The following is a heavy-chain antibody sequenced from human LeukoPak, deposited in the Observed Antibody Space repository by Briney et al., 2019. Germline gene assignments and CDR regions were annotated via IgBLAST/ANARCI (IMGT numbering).Heavy chain of an antibody. CDR2: IYPYDSHT. CDR1: GYRITYYG. CDR3: ARLPNSGADLTWFDP. V-gene: IGHV5-51*01. D-gene: IGHD3-10*01. Sequence: GASLQISCKASGYRITYYGIAVVRQMPGKGLKWMGIIYPYDSHTRYSPSFQGQVTISADKSISTAYLQWSSLKASDTAMYYCARLPNSGADLTWFDPWGQGTLVTVSS. J-gene: IGHJ5*02.